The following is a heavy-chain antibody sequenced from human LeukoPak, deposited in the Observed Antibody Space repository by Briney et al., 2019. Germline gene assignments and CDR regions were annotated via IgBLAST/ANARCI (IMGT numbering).Heavy chain of an antibody. CDR3: ARDESSSWYMYWFDP. J-gene: IGHJ5*02. V-gene: IGHV4-61*02. CDR2: IYTSGST. D-gene: IGHD6-13*01. CDR1: GGSISSGSYY. Sequence: PSETLSLTCTVSGGSISSGSYYWSWIRQPAGKGLEWIGRIYTSGSTNYNPSLKSRVTMSVDTSKNQFSLKLSSVTAADTAVYYCARDESSSWYMYWFDPWGQGTLVTVSS.